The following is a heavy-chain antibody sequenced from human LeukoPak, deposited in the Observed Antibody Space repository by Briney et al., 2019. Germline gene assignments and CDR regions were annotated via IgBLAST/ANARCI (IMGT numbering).Heavy chain of an antibody. D-gene: IGHD6-13*01. CDR2: TNPNSGGT. V-gene: IGHV1-2*02. CDR3: ARDDSSSWYPLYYFDY. Sequence: ASVKVSCKASGYTFTGYYMDWVRQAPGQGLEWMGWTNPNSGGTNYAQKFQGRVTMTRDTSISTAYMELSRLRSDDTAVHYCARDDSSSWYPLYYFDYWGQGTLVTVSS. J-gene: IGHJ4*02. CDR1: GYTFTGYY.